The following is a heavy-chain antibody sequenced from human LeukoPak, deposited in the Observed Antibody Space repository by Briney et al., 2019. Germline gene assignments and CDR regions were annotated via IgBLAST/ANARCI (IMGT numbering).Heavy chain of an antibody. Sequence: GGSLRLSCAASGFTFDDYAMHWVRQAPGKGLEWVSGISWNSGSIGYADSVKSRFTISRDNAKNSLYLQMNSLRAEDTALYYCAKASRRYSSSWYADYFDYWGQGTQVTVST. CDR3: AKASRRYSSSWYADYFDY. CDR1: GFTFDDYA. V-gene: IGHV3-9*01. D-gene: IGHD6-13*01. CDR2: ISWNSGSI. J-gene: IGHJ4*02.